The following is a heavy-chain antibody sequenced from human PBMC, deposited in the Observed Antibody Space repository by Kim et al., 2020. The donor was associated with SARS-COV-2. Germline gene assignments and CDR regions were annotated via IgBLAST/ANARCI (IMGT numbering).Heavy chain of an antibody. Sequence: KYSQNVQGRVPSTRDTSANTAYMDLRSLTFEDTAIYYCARDMNPTVYDYWGQGTLVTVSS. V-gene: IGHV1-3*01. D-gene: IGHD4-4*01. CDR3: ARDMNPTVYDY. J-gene: IGHJ4*02.